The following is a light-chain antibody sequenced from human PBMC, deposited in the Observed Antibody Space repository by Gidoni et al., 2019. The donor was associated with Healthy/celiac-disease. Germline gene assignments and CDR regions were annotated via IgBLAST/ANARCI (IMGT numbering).Light chain of an antibody. CDR3: QVWDSSSDLRV. CDR2: YDS. J-gene: IGLJ3*02. CDR1: NIGSKS. Sequence: SVAPGKTARITCGGNNIGSKSVHWYQQKPGQAPVLVIYYDSDRPSGIPERFSGSNSGNTATLTISRVEAGDEADYYCQVWDSSSDLRVFGGRTKLTVL. V-gene: IGLV3-21*04.